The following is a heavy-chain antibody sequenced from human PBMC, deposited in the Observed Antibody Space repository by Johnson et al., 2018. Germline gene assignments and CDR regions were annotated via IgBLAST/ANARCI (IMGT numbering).Heavy chain of an antibody. CDR2: IWYDGSNK. CDR1: GFTFSSYG. D-gene: IGHD1-26*01. Sequence: QVQLVESGGGVVQPGGSLRLSCAASGFTFSSYGMHWVRQAPGKGLEWVAVIWYDGSNKYYADSVKGRFTISRDNSKNTLYLQMNSRRGEDTAVYYCAGGHIVGAINVEHFQHWGQGTLVTVSS. CDR3: AGGHIVGAINVEHFQH. J-gene: IGHJ1*01. V-gene: IGHV3-33*08.